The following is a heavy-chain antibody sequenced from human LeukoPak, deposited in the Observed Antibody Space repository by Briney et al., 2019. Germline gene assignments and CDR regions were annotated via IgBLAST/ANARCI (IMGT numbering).Heavy chain of an antibody. Sequence: SETLSLTCTVSGGSISSYYWSWIRQPPGKGLEWIGYIYYSGSTNYNPSLKSRVTISVDTSKNQFSLKLSSVTAADTAVYYCARSSWSTPLTSDPWGQGTLVTVSS. D-gene: IGHD6-13*01. CDR1: GGSISSYY. CDR2: IYYSGST. V-gene: IGHV4-59*08. CDR3: ARSSWSTPLTSDP. J-gene: IGHJ5*02.